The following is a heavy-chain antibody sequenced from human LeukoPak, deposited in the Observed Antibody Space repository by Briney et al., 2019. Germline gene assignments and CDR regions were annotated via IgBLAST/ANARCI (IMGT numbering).Heavy chain of an antibody. D-gene: IGHD3-3*01. CDR3: AREGSDLWTEGTPPL. V-gene: IGHV4-38-2*02. CDR2: IFHNGNT. CDR1: GYSISSGHH. Sequence: SETLSLTCAVSGYSISSGHHWGWIRQPPGKGLEWIGHIFHNGNTYYNPSLQSRVTMSVDTSKNQFSLRMTSVTTADTAVYYCAREGSDLWTEGTPPLWGQGTLVIVS. J-gene: IGHJ4*02.